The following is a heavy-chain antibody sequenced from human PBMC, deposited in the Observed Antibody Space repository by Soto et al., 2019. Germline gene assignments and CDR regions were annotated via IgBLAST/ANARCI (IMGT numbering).Heavy chain of an antibody. Sequence: QVQLVQSGAEVKKPGSSVKVSCKASGGTFSSYAISWVRQAPGQGLEWMGGIIPIFGTANYAQKFQGRVTITADESTSTAYMELSSLRSEDTAVYYCVRDPAGGPHYYYYGMDVWGQGTTVTVSS. J-gene: IGHJ6*02. V-gene: IGHV1-69*01. CDR2: IIPIFGTA. D-gene: IGHD3-16*01. CDR3: VRDPAGGPHYYYYGMDV. CDR1: GGTFSSYA.